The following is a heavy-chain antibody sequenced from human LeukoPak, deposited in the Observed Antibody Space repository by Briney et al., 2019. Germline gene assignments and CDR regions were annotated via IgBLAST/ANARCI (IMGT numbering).Heavy chain of an antibody. Sequence: PGGSLRLSCAASGFTFSSYSMNWVRQAPGKGLEWVSSISSSSSYIYYADSVKGRFTISRDNAKNSLYLQMNSLRDEDTAVYYCARNDFWSGYLSYWGQGTLVTVSS. D-gene: IGHD3-3*01. V-gene: IGHV3-21*01. CDR2: ISSSSSYI. CDR1: GFTFSSYS. J-gene: IGHJ4*02. CDR3: ARNDFWSGYLSY.